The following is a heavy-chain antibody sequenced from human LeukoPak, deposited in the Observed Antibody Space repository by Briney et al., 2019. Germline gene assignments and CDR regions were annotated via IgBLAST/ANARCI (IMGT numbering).Heavy chain of an antibody. CDR2: TYYRSKWYN. CDR1: GDSVSSNSAA. V-gene: IGHV6-1*01. CDR3: ARDRGVAAAGNLDY. D-gene: IGHD6-13*01. J-gene: IGHJ4*02. Sequence: SQTLSLTCAISGDSVSSNSAAWNWLRQSPSRGLEWLGKTYYRSKWYNDYAVSVKSRITINPDTSKNQFSLQLNSVTPEDTAVYYCARDRGVAAAGNLDYWGQGTLVTVSS.